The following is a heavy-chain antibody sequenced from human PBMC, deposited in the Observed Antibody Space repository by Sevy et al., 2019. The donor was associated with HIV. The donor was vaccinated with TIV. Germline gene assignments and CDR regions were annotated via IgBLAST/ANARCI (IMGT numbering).Heavy chain of an antibody. J-gene: IGHJ6*02. D-gene: IGHD5-18*01. CDR2: IIPSFGPA. CDR1: GGTFGSYA. CDR3: ARGHTAMVTDYYYYGMDV. V-gene: IGHV1-69*13. Sequence: ASVKVSCKASGGTFGSYAISGVGQPPGQGLEWMGGIIPSFGPANYAQKFQGRVTITADESTSTAYMELSSLRSEDTAVYYCARGHTAMVTDYYYYGMDVWGQGTTVTVSS.